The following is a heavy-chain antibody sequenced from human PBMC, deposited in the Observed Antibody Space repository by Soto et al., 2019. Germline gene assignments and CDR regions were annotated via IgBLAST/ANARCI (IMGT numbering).Heavy chain of an antibody. CDR1: GFTFSSHD. J-gene: IGHJ4*02. CDR3: ARGYYYGSGSLIDY. Sequence: EVQLVESGGGLVQPGGSLRLSCVASGFTFSSHDMHWVRQVSGKGLEWVSAINTAADTYYLGSVKGRFTVSRENAKNSLYLQMNSLRAEDTAVYYCARGYYYGSGSLIDYWGQGTLVTVSS. CDR2: INTAADT. V-gene: IGHV3-13*01. D-gene: IGHD3-10*01.